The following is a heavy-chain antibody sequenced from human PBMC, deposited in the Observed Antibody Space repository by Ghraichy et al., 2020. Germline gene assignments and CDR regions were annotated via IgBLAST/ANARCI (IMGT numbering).Heavy chain of an antibody. V-gene: IGHV4-31*03. CDR3: ARDTLLGYCSGGSCSAGMDV. Sequence: SETLSLTCTVSGGSISSGGYYWSWIRQHPGKGLEWIGYIYYSGSTYYNPSLKSRVTISVDTSKNQFSLKLSSVTAADTAVYYCARDTLLGYCSGGSCSAGMDVWGQGTTVTVSS. D-gene: IGHD2-15*01. CDR2: IYYSGST. CDR1: GGSISSGGYY. J-gene: IGHJ6*02.